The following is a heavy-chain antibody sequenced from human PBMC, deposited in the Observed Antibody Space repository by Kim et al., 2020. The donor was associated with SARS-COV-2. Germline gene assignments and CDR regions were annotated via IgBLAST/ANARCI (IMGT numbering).Heavy chain of an antibody. Sequence: GGSLRLSCAASGFTVSSNYMSWVRQAPGKGLEWVSVIYSGGSTYYADSVKGRFTISRHNSKNTLYLQMNSLRAEDTAVYYCARDLGPPSPHYYYYGMDVWGQGTTVTVSS. J-gene: IGHJ6*02. CDR3: ARDLGPPSPHYYYYGMDV. V-gene: IGHV3-53*04. CDR1: GFTVSSNY. CDR2: IYSGGST.